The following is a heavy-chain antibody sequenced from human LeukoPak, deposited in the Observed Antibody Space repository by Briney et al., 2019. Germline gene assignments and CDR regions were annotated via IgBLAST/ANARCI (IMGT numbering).Heavy chain of an antibody. Sequence: SETLSLTCTVSGGSISSSSYYWGWIRQPPGKGLEWIGSIYYSGSTYYNPSLKSRVTISVDTSKNQFSLKLSSVTAADTAVYYCASGAGDWRIAARPLGMDVWGQGTTVTVSS. CDR3: ASGAGDWRIAARPLGMDV. V-gene: IGHV4-39*01. J-gene: IGHJ6*02. CDR2: IYYSGST. D-gene: IGHD6-6*01. CDR1: GGSISSSSYY.